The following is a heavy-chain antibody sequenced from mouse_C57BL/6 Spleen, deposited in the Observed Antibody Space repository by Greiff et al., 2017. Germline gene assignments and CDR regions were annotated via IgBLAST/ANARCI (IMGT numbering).Heavy chain of an antibody. Sequence: VQLQQSGAELVRPGASVKLSCTASGFNIKDDYMHWVKQRPEQGLEWIGWIDPENGDTEYASKFQGKATITADTSSNTAYLQLSSLTSEDTAVYYCTKAYSLYYFDYWGQGTTLTVSS. CDR3: TKAYSLYYFDY. J-gene: IGHJ2*01. V-gene: IGHV14-4*01. CDR2: IDPENGDT. D-gene: IGHD2-10*01. CDR1: GFNIKDDY.